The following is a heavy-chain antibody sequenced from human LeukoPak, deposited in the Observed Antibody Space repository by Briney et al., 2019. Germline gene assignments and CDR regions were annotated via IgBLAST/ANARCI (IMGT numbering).Heavy chain of an antibody. D-gene: IGHD1-14*01. Sequence: SETLSLTCAVSGYSITTGYYWGWIRQPPGKGLEWIGSISHSGSTHYKPSLKSRVTISVDTSKNQFSLKLSSVTAADTAVYYCATDSTGYYFDYWGQGTLVTVSS. V-gene: IGHV4-38-2*02. J-gene: IGHJ4*02. CDR3: ATDSTGYYFDY. CDR1: GYSITTGYY. CDR2: ISHSGST.